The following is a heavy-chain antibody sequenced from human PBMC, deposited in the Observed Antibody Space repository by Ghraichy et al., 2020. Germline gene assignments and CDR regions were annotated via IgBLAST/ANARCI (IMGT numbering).Heavy chain of an antibody. CDR2: ISSGSSYI. V-gene: IGHV3-21*01. CDR1: GFTFSSYT. D-gene: IGHD2-2*02. Sequence: GGSLRLSCAASGFTFSSYTMNWVRQAPGKGLEWVSSISSGSSYIYYADSVKGRFTISRDNAKNSLYLQMNSLRAEDTAVYYCARDLVVVPAAIVLYGMDVGGQGTTVTVSS. CDR3: ARDLVVVPAAIVLYGMDV. J-gene: IGHJ6*02.